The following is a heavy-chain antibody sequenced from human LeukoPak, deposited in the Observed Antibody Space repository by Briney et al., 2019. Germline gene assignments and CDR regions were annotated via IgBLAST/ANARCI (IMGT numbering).Heavy chain of an antibody. CDR2: ISGSGGST. J-gene: IGHJ6*02. V-gene: IGHV3-23*01. Sequence: GGSLRLSCAASGFTFNSYAMSWVRQAPGKGLEWVSAISGSGGSTYYADSVKGRFTISRDNSKNTLYLQVNSLRAEDTAVYYCAKKAGYASGWYVLDVWGQGTTVTVSS. D-gene: IGHD6-13*01. CDR3: AKKAGYASGWYVLDV. CDR1: GFTFNSYA.